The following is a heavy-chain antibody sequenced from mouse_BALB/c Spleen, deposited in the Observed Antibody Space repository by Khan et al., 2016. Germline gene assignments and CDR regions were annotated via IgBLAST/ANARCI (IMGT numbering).Heavy chain of an antibody. CDR1: VFTFSSYG. Sequence: EVELVESGGGLVQPGGSLKLSCAASVFTFSSYGMSWIRQIPDKRLELVAIINSNGGTTYYPDSVKGRFTISRDNAKNALYLQMSSLKSEDTAMYYCARDLQFAYWGQGTQVTVSA. V-gene: IGHV5-6-3*01. CDR2: INSNGGTT. CDR3: ARDLQFAY. J-gene: IGHJ3*01.